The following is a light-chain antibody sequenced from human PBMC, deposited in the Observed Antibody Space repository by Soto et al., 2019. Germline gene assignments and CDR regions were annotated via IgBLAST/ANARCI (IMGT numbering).Light chain of an antibody. CDR2: DVS. CDR3: CSYADTNTVV. Sequence: QSALTQPRSVSGSPGQSVTISCTGTSSDVGGYNYVSWYQQDSGKAPKLMIYDVSKLPSGVPDRFSGSKPGNTASLTISGLQAEDEADYYCCSYADTNTVVFGTGTKGTVL. J-gene: IGLJ1*01. CDR1: SSDVGGYNY. V-gene: IGLV2-11*01.